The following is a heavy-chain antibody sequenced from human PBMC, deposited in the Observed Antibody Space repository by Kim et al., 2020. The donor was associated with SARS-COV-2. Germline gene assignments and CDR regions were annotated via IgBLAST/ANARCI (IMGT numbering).Heavy chain of an antibody. J-gene: IGHJ5*02. Sequence: GGSLRLSCAASGFVLSHYWMHWVRQVPGKGPVWLSRLNSDATTITYADSVKGRFTISRDNAKNTLYLQMNALRADDTAVYFCTRSAGAICDLWGSGTLVT. V-gene: IGHV3-74*03. CDR1: GFVLSHYW. CDR2: LNSDATTI. D-gene: IGHD3-10*01. CDR3: TRSAGAICDL.